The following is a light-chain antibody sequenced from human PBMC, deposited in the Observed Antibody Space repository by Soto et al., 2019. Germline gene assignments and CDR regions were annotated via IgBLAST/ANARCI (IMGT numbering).Light chain of an antibody. CDR2: GAS. Sequence: EIVLTQSPGTRSLSPGERANLSCRASQSVSSSYLAWYQQKPGQAPRLLIYGASSRATGIPDRFSGSGSGTDFTLTIRRLEPEDFAVYYCQQYGSSRWTFGQGTKV. V-gene: IGKV3-20*01. CDR3: QQYGSSRWT. CDR1: QSVSSSY. J-gene: IGKJ1*01.